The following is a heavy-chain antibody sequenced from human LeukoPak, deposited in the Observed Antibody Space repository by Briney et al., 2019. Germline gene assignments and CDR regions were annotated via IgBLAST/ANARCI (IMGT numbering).Heavy chain of an antibody. V-gene: IGHV3-9*01. CDR2: ISWNSGSI. Sequence: PGRSLRLSCAASGFTFDDYAMHWVRQAPGKGLEWVSGISWNSGSIGYADSVKGRFTISRDNAKNSLYLQMNSLRAEDTAVYYCARDPLDIWGQGTMVTVSS. CDR1: GFTFDDYA. CDR3: ARDPLDI. J-gene: IGHJ3*02.